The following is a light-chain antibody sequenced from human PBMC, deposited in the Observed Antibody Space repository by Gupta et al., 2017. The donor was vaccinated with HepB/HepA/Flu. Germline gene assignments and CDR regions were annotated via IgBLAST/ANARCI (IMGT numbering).Light chain of an antibody. CDR1: QDISNY. Sequence: DIQMTQSPSSLSASVGDRVTITCQASQDISNYLNWYQQKPGKAPKLLIYDASNAETGLPSRISGSGSATDFTFTISILHPEDLPTYYCQQDYNLHITFGQGTRLEIK. CDR3: QQDYNLHIT. CDR2: DAS. V-gene: IGKV1-33*01. J-gene: IGKJ5*01.